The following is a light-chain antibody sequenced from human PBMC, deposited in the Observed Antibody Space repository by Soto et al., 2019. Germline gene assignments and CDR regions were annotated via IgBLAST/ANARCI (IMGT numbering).Light chain of an antibody. Sequence: DIQMTQSPSSLSASVGDRVTITCQASQHISNYLNWYQQKPGKAPILLIYDASNLETRVPSRFSGSGSGKYFAFTISSLQAEDSTTYYCQQYDNLPLTFGLGTKVDIK. CDR2: DAS. CDR1: QHISNY. V-gene: IGKV1-33*01. J-gene: IGKJ3*01. CDR3: QQYDNLPLT.